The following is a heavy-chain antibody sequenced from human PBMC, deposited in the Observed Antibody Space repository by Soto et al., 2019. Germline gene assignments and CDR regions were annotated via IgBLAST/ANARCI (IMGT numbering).Heavy chain of an antibody. CDR2: IIPILGIA. J-gene: IGHJ6*03. V-gene: IGHV1-69*02. CDR3: ATRSHYYMDV. CDR1: GGTFSSYT. Sequence: ASVKASCQASGGTFSSYTITWVRQAPGQGLEWMGRIIPILGIANYAQKFQGRVTITADKSTSTAYMELSSLRSEDTAVYYCATRSHYYMDVWGKGTTVTVSS. D-gene: IGHD3-10*01.